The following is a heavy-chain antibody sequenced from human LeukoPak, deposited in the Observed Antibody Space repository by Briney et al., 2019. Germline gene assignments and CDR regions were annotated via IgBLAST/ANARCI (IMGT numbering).Heavy chain of an antibody. V-gene: IGHV3-23*01. CDR1: GFTFGSYA. Sequence: GGSLRLSCAASGFTFGSYAMSWVRQAPGKGLEWVSAISGSGGSTYYADSVKGRFTISRDNSKNTLYLQMNSLRAEDTAVYYCAKDQVFPYYYDSSGSPGYWGQGTLVTVSS. CDR3: AKDQVFPYYYDSSGSPGY. CDR2: ISGSGGST. J-gene: IGHJ4*02. D-gene: IGHD3-22*01.